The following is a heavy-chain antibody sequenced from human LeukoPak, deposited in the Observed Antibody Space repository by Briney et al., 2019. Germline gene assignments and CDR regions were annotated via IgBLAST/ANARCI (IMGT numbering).Heavy chain of an antibody. CDR1: GYSISSGYY. V-gene: IGHV4-38-2*02. Sequence: SETLSLTCTVSGYSISSGYYWGWIRQPPGKGLEWIGSIYHSGSTYYNPSLKSRVTISVDTSKNQFSLKLSSVTAADTAVYYCAKVPPIRRRCSGGSCYHPAVWFDPWGQGTLVTVSS. D-gene: IGHD2-15*01. CDR3: AKVPPIRRRCSGGSCYHPAVWFDP. CDR2: IYHSGST. J-gene: IGHJ5*02.